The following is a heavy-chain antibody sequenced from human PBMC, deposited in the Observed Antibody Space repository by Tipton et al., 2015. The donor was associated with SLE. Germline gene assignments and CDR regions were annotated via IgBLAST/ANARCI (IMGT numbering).Heavy chain of an antibody. V-gene: IGHV3-23*01. J-gene: IGHJ6*02. D-gene: IGHD3-16*02. CDR1: GFTFSSYA. Sequence: SLRLSCAASGFTFSSYAMSWVRQAPGKGLEWVSAISGSGGSTYYADSVKGRFTISRDNSKNTLYLQMNSLRAEDTAVYYCAKGYDYVWGSYRYIGGFYGMDVWGQGTTVTVSS. CDR3: AKGYDYVWGSYRYIGGFYGMDV. CDR2: ISGSGGST.